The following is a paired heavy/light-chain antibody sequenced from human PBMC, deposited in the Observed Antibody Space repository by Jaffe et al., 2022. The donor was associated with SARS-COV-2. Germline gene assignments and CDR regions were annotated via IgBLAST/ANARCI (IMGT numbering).Light chain of an antibody. Sequence: SYELTQPLSVSVALGQTARITCGGSNIGSKNVHWYQQKPGQAPVLVIYRDSNRPSGIPERFSGSNSGNTATLTISRAQAGDEADYYCQVWDSSTVVFGGGTKLTVL. CDR3: QVWDSSTVV. CDR2: RDS. V-gene: IGLV3-9*01. J-gene: IGLJ2*01. CDR1: NIGSKN.
Heavy chain of an antibody. CDR3: VTYDPGTAFDT. D-gene: IGHD5-12*01. CDR2: ISYSGST. J-gene: IGHJ3*02. V-gene: IGHV4-59*01. CDR1: GDSISSYY. Sequence: QVQLQESGPGLVKPSETLSLTCTVSGDSISSYYWSWIRQPPGKGLEWIGYISYSGSTNYNPSLKSRVTISVDTSKNQLSLKLSSVTAADTAVYYCVTYDPGTAFDTWGQGTMVTVSS.